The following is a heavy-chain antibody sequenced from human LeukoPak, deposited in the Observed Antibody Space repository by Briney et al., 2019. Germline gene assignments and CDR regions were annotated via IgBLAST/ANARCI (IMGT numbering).Heavy chain of an antibody. CDR2: IYYSGST. D-gene: IGHD3-3*01. V-gene: IGHV4-39*01. CDR3: AELLEWSY. CDR1: GGSISSSSYY. J-gene: IGHJ4*02. Sequence: SETLSLTCTVSGGSISSSSYYWGWIRQPPGKGLEWIGSIYYSGSTYYNPSLKSRVTISVDTSKNQFSLKLSSVTAADTAVYYRAELLEWSYWGQGTLVTVSS.